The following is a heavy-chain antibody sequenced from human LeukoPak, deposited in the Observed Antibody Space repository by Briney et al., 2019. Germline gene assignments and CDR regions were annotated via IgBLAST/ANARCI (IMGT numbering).Heavy chain of an antibody. J-gene: IGHJ4*02. Sequence: ASVKVSCKASGGTFSSYAINWVRQATGQGLEWMGWMNPNSGNTGYAQKFQGRVTMTRNTSISTAYMELSSLRSEDTAVYYCARDLRRYDFWSGYLYYFDYWGQGTLVTVSS. CDR1: GGTFSSYA. CDR2: MNPNSGNT. CDR3: ARDLRRYDFWSGYLYYFDY. V-gene: IGHV1-8*02. D-gene: IGHD3-3*01.